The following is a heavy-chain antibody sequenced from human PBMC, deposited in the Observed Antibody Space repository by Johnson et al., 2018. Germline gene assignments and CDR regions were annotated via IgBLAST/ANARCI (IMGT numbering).Heavy chain of an antibody. V-gene: IGHV3-30*03. CDR3: ARDSAADPSYMDV. CDR2: ISYDGSNK. J-gene: IGHJ6*03. CDR1: GFTFSRYG. Sequence: QVQLQESGGGVVQPGRSLRLSCAASGFTFSRYGMHWVRQAPGKGLEWVAVISYDGSNKYYADSEKGRFTISRDNSKNTLYLQMNSLRAEDTAVYYCARDSAADPSYMDVWGKGTTVTVSS.